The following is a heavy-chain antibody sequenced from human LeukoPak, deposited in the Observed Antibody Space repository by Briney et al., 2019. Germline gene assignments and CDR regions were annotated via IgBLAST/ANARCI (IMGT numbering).Heavy chain of an antibody. CDR3: ARHRGSGWYFDY. Sequence: SETLSLTCAVYGGSFKDYYWSWIRQPPGKGLEWIGEINHSGSTNNNPSLKSRVTISVDTSKNQFSLKLSSVTAADTAVYYCARHRGSGWYFDYWGQGTLVTVSS. D-gene: IGHD6-19*01. CDR1: GGSFKDYY. V-gene: IGHV4-34*01. J-gene: IGHJ4*02. CDR2: INHSGST.